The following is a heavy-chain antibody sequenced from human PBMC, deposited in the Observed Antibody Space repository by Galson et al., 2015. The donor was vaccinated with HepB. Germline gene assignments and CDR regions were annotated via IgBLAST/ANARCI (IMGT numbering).Heavy chain of an antibody. CDR3: ARPVQRFAYSYDLAV. CDR1: GYTFTDYY. Sequence: SVKVSCKASGYTFTDYYIHWVRQAPGQGLEWMGRISPNRGGTNYAQTFQGRVTMTRDTSISTAYMELSRLRSDDTAVYYCARPVQRFAYSYDLAVWGQGTTVTVSS. V-gene: IGHV1-2*06. D-gene: IGHD1-1*01. CDR2: ISPNRGGT. J-gene: IGHJ6*02.